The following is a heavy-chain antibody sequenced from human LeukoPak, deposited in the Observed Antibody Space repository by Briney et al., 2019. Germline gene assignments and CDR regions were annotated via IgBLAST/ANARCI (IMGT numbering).Heavy chain of an antibody. CDR3: AKDPLITMVPSFDY. CDR2: ISGSGGST. V-gene: IGHV3-23*01. Sequence: GGSLRLSCAASGFTLSSYAMSWVRQAPGKGLELVSAISGSGGSTYYADSVKGRFTISRDNSKNTLYLQLNSLRAEDKDVYYCAKDPLITMVPSFDYWGQGTLVTVSS. J-gene: IGHJ4*02. D-gene: IGHD3-10*01. CDR1: GFTLSSYA.